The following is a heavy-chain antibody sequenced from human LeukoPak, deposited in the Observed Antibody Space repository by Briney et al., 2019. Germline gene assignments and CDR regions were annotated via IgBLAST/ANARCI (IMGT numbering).Heavy chain of an antibody. CDR3: ASGVGGSGWYGDVLDY. D-gene: IGHD6-19*01. CDR1: GYSFTSYW. V-gene: IGHV5-51*01. Sequence: GESLKISCKGSGYSFTSYWIGWVRQMPGKGLEWMGIIYPGDSDTRYSPSFRGQVTISADKSISTAYLQWSSLKASDTAMYYCASGVGGSGWYGDVLDYWGQGTLVTVSS. J-gene: IGHJ4*02. CDR2: IYPGDSDT.